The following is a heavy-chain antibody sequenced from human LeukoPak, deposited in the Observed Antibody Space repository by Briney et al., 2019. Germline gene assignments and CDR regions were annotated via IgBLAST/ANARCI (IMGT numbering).Heavy chain of an antibody. CDR1: GFTFSSYA. J-gene: IGHJ4*02. Sequence: GGSLRLSCAASGFTFSSYAMSWVRQAPGKGLEWVSAISGSGGSTYYADSVKGRFTISRDNSKNTLYLQMSSLRAEDTAVYYCAKGRRDWNDVYDYWGQGTLVTVSS. CDR3: AKGRRDWNDVYDY. CDR2: ISGSGGST. V-gene: IGHV3-23*01. D-gene: IGHD1-1*01.